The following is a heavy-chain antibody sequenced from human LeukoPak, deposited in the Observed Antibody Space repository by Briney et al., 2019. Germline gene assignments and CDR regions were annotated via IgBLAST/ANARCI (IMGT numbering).Heavy chain of an antibody. V-gene: IGHV3-23*01. CDR3: ARELMVRGVITGNFDY. J-gene: IGHJ4*02. Sequence: PGGSLRLSCAASGFTLSTYAMSWVRQTPGKGLEWVAATSSSDAGTYYADSVKGRFTISRDNSKNTLYLQMNSLRAGDTAVYYCARELMVRGVITGNFDYWGQGTLVTVSS. CDR1: GFTLSTYA. CDR2: TSSSDAGT. D-gene: IGHD3-10*01.